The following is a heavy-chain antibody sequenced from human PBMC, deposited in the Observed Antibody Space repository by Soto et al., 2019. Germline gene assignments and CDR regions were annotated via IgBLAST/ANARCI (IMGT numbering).Heavy chain of an antibody. J-gene: IGHJ6*04. D-gene: IGHD3-10*01. V-gene: IGHV3-74*01. CDR1: GFTLSGRS. CDR3: ARGWFGPDV. CDR2: IDNAGTDS. Sequence: EVQLVESGGGLVQPGGSLRLSCAASGFTLSGRSMHWVRQAPGKGLVWVSGIDNAGTDSTYADSVKGRFTSSRDNAKNMGHLQMNSLRVEDTAVYYCARGWFGPDVWGKGTTVTVSS.